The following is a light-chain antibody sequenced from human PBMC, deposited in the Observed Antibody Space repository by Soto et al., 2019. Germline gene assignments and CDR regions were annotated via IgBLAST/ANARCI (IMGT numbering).Light chain of an antibody. CDR1: SSDVGGYNY. V-gene: IGLV2-14*01. CDR2: DVS. Sequence: QSALTQPASVSGSPGQSITISCTGTSSDVGGYNYVSWYQKHPGKAPKLMIYDVSNRPAGVSNRFSGSKSANTASLTISGLQAEDGADYYCSSYTGRSTYVVFGGGTQLTVL. CDR3: SSYTGRSTYVV. J-gene: IGLJ2*01.